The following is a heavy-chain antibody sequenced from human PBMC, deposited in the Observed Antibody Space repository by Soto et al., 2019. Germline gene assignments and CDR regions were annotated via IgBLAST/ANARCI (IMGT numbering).Heavy chain of an antibody. Sequence: QVQLVESGGGVVQPGRSLRLSCAASGFTFSPYAMHWIRQAPGTGLEWVAVISNDGSNQYYADSVKGRFTLTRDTSKNTLYLQMNSLRVEDTAIYYCVREKAARFLAGGMDVWGQGTTVTVSS. CDR3: VREKAARFLAGGMDV. CDR2: ISNDGSNQ. CDR1: GFTFSPYA. J-gene: IGHJ6*02. D-gene: IGHD6-6*01. V-gene: IGHV3-30*04.